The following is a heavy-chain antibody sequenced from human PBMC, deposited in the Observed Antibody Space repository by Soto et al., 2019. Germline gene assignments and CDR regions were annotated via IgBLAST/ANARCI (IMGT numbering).Heavy chain of an antibody. CDR2: IYYRWST. CDR1: GGSISSGGYY. Sequence: QVQLQESGPGLVKPSQTLSLTCTVSGGSISSGGYYWSWIRQHPGKGLERIGYIYYRWSTYYNPSLKSRVTISVATSKNQFSLMLSSVTDADTAVYYCARGSSGYYPGLFDYWGQGTLVTVSS. J-gene: IGHJ4*02. V-gene: IGHV4-31*03. D-gene: IGHD3-22*01. CDR3: ARGSSGYYPGLFDY.